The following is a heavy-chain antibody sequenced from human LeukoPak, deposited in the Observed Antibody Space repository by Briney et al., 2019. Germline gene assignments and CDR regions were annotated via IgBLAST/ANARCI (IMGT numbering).Heavy chain of an antibody. V-gene: IGHV1-69*01. CDR2: IIPIFGTA. D-gene: IGHD3-22*01. J-gene: IGHJ5*02. CDR1: GGTFSSYA. CDR3: ARDQGPYYYDSSGSGFDP. Sequence: GASVKVSCKASGGTFSSYAISWVRQAPGQGLEWMGGIIPIFGTANYAQKFQGRVTITADESTSTAYMELSRLRSDDTAVYYCARDQGPYYYDSSGSGFDPWGQGTLVIVSS.